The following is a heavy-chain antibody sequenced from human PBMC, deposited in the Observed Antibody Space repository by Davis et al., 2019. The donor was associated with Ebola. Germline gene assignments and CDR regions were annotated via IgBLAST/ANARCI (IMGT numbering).Heavy chain of an antibody. CDR2: ISASGGST. D-gene: IGHD6-13*01. CDR1: GFTFSSYA. V-gene: IGHV3-23*01. CDR3: AKDPPAASGTKYFEY. Sequence: PGGSLRLSCAASGFTFSSYAMSWVRQTPGNGLDWVSSISASGGSTYYADSVKGRFTISRDKSKNMVYLQMSSLSADDTAVYYCAKDPPAASGTKYFEYWGQGTLVTVSS. J-gene: IGHJ4*02.